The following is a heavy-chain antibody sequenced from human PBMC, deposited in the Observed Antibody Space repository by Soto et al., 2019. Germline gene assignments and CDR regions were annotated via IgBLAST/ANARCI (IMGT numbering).Heavy chain of an antibody. CDR2: ISYDGSNK. CDR3: AKDLFRRYQLLSGYYYYGMDV. Sequence: QVQLVESGGGVVQPGRSLRLSCAASGFTFSSYGMHWVRQAPGKGLEWVAVISYDGSNKYYADSVKGRFTIFRDNSKNTLYLQMNSLRAEDTAVYYCAKDLFRRYQLLSGYYYYGMDVWGQGTTVTVSS. V-gene: IGHV3-30*18. J-gene: IGHJ6*02. CDR1: GFTFSSYG. D-gene: IGHD2-2*01.